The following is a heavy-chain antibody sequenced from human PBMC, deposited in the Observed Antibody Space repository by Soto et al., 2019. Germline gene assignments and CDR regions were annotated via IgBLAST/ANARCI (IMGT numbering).Heavy chain of an antibody. CDR1: GFTFSSCA. J-gene: IGHJ4*02. Sequence: GGSLRLSCAASGFTFSSCAMSWVRQAPGKGLEWVSGIGGSGDDTEYTDSVKGRFTISRDNSKNTLYLQMNSLRAEDTAVYYCAKEGGYCSSTSCYGRVYYWGQGTLVTVSS. D-gene: IGHD2-2*03. V-gene: IGHV3-23*01. CDR2: IGGSGDDT. CDR3: AKEGGYCSSTSCYGRVYY.